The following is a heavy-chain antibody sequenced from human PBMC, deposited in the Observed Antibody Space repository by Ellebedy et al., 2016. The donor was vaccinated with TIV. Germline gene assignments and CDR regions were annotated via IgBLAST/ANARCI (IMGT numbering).Heavy chain of an antibody. J-gene: IGHJ5*02. CDR1: GFTFSIYW. D-gene: IGHD3-9*01. CDR3: ARDDWGPAGP. Sequence: GESLKISCVTSGFTFSIYWMSWVRQAPGKGLEWVANTDHDGRVKFYVDSVEGRFTISIDNAKNSLYLQMNSLRAEDTAVYYWARDDWGPAGPWGQGTLVTVSS. CDR2: TDHDGRVK. V-gene: IGHV3-7*03.